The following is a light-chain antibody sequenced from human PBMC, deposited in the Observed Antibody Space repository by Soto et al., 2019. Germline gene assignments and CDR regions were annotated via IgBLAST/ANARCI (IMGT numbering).Light chain of an antibody. V-gene: IGLV2-14*03. CDR1: YSDVGAYSY. CDR2: DVT. Sequence: QSALTQPASVSGYPGQSITISCTGTYSDVGAYSYVSWYQHHPGKVPRLIIHDVTDRPSGVSDRFSGSKSGDTASLTISGLLAEDEAHYYCSSYTTSSRVVFGGGTKLTVL. J-gene: IGLJ2*01. CDR3: SSYTTSSRVV.